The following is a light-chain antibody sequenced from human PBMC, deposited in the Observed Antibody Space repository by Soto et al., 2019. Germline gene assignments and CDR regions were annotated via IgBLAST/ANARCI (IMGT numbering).Light chain of an antibody. V-gene: IGLV2-14*01. CDR2: DVS. J-gene: IGLJ1*01. Sequence: QSALTQPASVSGSPGQSITISCTGTSSDVGGYNFVSWYQQHPGKAPKLMIYDVSNRPSGVSTRFSGPKSGNTASLTISGLQAEDEADYYCSSYTSSSTQVFGTGTKLTVL. CDR1: SSDVGGYNF. CDR3: SSYTSSSTQV.